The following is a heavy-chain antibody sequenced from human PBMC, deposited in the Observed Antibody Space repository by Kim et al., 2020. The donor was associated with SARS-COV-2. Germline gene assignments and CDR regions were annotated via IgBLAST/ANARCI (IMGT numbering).Heavy chain of an antibody. CDR3: VRAAPDQHFDP. CDR1: GYTFNTYY. V-gene: IGHV1-46*02. J-gene: IGHJ5*02. D-gene: IGHD6-25*01. CDR2: ISPSGDDT. Sequence: ASVKVSCKASGYTFNTYYMHWVRRAPGQGLEWMGIISPSGDDTTYAQRFQGRVTMTRDTSTSTLYMELSSLTSDDTAVYYCVRAAPDQHFDPWGQGTLVTVSS.